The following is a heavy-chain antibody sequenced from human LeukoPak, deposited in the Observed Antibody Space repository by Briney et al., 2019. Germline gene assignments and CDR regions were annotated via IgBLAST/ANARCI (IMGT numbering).Heavy chain of an antibody. CDR2: INHSGST. D-gene: IGHD3-22*01. CDR1: GGSISSSSYY. Sequence: SETLSLTCTVSGGSISSSSYYWGWIRQPPGKGLEWIGEINHSGSTNYNPSLKSRVTISVDMSKNQFSLKLSSVTAADTAVYYCARRKYYYDSSGYQPLRQFDSWGQGTLVTVSS. CDR3: ARRKYYYDSSGYQPLRQFDS. J-gene: IGHJ4*02. V-gene: IGHV4-39*07.